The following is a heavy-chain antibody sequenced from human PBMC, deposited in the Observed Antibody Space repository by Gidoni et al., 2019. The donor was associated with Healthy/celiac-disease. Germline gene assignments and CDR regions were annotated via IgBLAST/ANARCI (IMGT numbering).Heavy chain of an antibody. Sequence: QVQLVESGGGVVQPGRSLRHSCAASGFTSSSYGMHRVRQAPGKGLEWVAVISYDGSNKYYADSVKGRFTISRDNSKNTLYLQMNSLRAEDTAVYYCAKVDYYGSGSYLIDYWGQGTLVTVSS. CDR3: AKVDYYGSGSYLIDY. V-gene: IGHV3-30*18. CDR1: GFTSSSYG. J-gene: IGHJ4*02. D-gene: IGHD3-10*01. CDR2: ISYDGSNK.